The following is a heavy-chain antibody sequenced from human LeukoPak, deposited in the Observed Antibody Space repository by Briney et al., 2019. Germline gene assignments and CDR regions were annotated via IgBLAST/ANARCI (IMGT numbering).Heavy chain of an antibody. CDR3: AKSQDGGRLFHFDY. CDR1: GFPFSSYA. J-gene: IGHJ4*02. D-gene: IGHD1-26*01. CDR2: ISGSGGST. V-gene: IGHV3-23*01. Sequence: GGSRRLPFAASGFPFSSYAMSGVRQAPGKGRGWVPVISGSGGSTYSADSVKGRFTISRDNSKNTLYLQMNSLRAEDTAVYFCAKSQDGGRLFHFDYWGQGTLVTVSS.